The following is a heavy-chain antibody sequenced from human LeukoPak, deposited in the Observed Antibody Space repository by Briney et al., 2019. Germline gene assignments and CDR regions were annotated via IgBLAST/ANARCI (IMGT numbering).Heavy chain of an antibody. Sequence: GGSLRLSCAASGFTFSSYEMNWVRQAPGKGLEWVSYISSSGSTIYYADSVKGRFTISRDNAKNTLYLQMNSLRAEDTAVYYCARDYYDSSGYYYYNYYYYMDVWGKGTTVTVSS. V-gene: IGHV3-48*03. J-gene: IGHJ6*03. CDR1: GFTFSSYE. D-gene: IGHD3-22*01. CDR2: ISSSGSTI. CDR3: ARDYYDSSGYYYYNYYYYMDV.